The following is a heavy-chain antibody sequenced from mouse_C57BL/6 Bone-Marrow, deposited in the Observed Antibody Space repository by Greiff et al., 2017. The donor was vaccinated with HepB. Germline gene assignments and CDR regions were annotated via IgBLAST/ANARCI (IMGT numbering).Heavy chain of an antibody. D-gene: IGHD2-5*01. V-gene: IGHV1-55*01. Sequence: VKLMESGAELVKPGASVKMSCKASGYTFTSYWITWVKQRPGQGLEWIGDIYPGSGSTNYNEKFKSKATLTVDTSSSTAYMQLSSLTSEDSAVYYCARCSNYDAMDYWGQGTSVTVSS. CDR3: ARCSNYDAMDY. CDR2: IYPGSGST. CDR1: GYTFTSYW. J-gene: IGHJ4*01.